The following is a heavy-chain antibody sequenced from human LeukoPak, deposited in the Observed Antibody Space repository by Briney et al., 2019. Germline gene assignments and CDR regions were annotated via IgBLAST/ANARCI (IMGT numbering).Heavy chain of an antibody. J-gene: IGHJ4*02. CDR1: GYTFTGYY. Sequence: ASVKVSCKASGYTFTGYYLHWVRQAPGQGLVWMGWINPKSGDTIYVQKFQGRVTMTRDTSISTAYMELSRLRSDDTAVYYCARGPSSSWWYFDYWGQGTLVTVSS. CDR3: ARGPSSSWWYFDY. D-gene: IGHD6-13*01. CDR2: INPKSGDT. V-gene: IGHV1-2*02.